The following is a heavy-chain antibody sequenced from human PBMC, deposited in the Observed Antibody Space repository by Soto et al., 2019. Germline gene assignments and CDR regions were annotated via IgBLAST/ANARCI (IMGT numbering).Heavy chain of an antibody. CDR1: GGTFSSYA. CDR3: ARALCISTSCQDRSYYYYGMDV. V-gene: IGHV1-69*13. D-gene: IGHD2-2*01. Sequence: SVKVSCKASGGTFSSYAISWVRQAPGQGLEWMGGIIPIFGTANYAQKFQGRVTITADESTSTAYMELSSLRSEDTAVYYCARALCISTSCQDRSYYYYGMDVWGQGTTVTVSS. CDR2: IIPIFGTA. J-gene: IGHJ6*02.